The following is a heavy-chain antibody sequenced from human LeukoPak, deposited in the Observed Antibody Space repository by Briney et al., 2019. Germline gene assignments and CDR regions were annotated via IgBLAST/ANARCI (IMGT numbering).Heavy chain of an antibody. CDR2: INHSGST. D-gene: IGHD3-3*01. CDR1: GGSFSGYY. V-gene: IGHV4-34*01. CDR3: ARDIGPYYDFWSGYYNYYYYYYMDV. J-gene: IGHJ6*03. Sequence: SETLSLTCAVYGGSFSGYYWSWIRQPPGKGLEWIGEINHSGSTNYNPSLKSRVTISVDTSKNQFSLKLSSVTAADTAVYYCARDIGPYYDFWSGYYNYYYYYYMDVWGKGTTVTVSS.